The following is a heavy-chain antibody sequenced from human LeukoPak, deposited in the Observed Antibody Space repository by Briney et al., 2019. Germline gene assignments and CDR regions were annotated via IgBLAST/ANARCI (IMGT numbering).Heavy chain of an antibody. J-gene: IGHJ4*02. V-gene: IGHV3-11*01. CDR1: GFTFSDYY. D-gene: IGHD3-22*01. CDR2: ISSSGSTI. Sequence: PGGSLRLSCAASGFTFSDYYMSWIRQAPGKGLEWASYISSSGSTIYYADSVKGRFTISRDNAKNSLYLQMNSLRAEDTAVYYCARDSLPYYYDSSGFDYWGQGTLVTVSS. CDR3: ARDSLPYYYDSSGFDY.